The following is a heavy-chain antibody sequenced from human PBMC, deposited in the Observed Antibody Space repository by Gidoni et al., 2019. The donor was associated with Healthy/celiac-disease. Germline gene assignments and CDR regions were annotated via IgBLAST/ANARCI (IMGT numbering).Heavy chain of an antibody. Sequence: EVQLLESGGGLVQPGGSLRLSCAASGFTFSSYAMSWVRQAPGKGLEWVSAISGSGGSTYYADPVKGRFTISRDNSKNTLYLQMNSLRAEDTAVYYCAKAEQLGIEGGYYYYYTMDVWGQGTTVTVSS. V-gene: IGHV3-23*01. CDR2: ISGSGGST. D-gene: IGHD7-27*01. CDR1: GFTFSSYA. J-gene: IGHJ6*02. CDR3: AKAEQLGIEGGYYYYYTMDV.